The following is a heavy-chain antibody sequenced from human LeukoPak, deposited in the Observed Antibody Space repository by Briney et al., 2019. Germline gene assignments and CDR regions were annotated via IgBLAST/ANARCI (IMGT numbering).Heavy chain of an antibody. V-gene: IGHV3-30-3*01. CDR2: ISYDGSNK. CDR1: GFTFSSYA. J-gene: IGHJ4*02. Sequence: SGGSLRLSCAASGFTFSSYAMHWVRQAPGKGLEWVAVISYDGSNKYYADSVKGRFTISRDNAKNSLYLQMNSLRAEDTAVYYCARYGYYSNSYYFDYWGQGTLVTVSS. CDR3: ARYGYYSNSYYFDY. D-gene: IGHD4-11*01.